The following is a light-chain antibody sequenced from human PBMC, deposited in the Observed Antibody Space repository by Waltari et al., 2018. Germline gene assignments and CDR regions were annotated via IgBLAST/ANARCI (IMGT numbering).Light chain of an antibody. Sequence: QSALTQPASVSGSPGQSITISFTGTSSDVGGYNYVSWYQQHPGKAPKLMIYEVSNRPSWVSNRFSGSKSGNTASLTISGLQAEDEADYYCSSYTSSSTLVFGGGTKLTVL. V-gene: IGLV2-14*01. CDR2: EVS. CDR1: SSDVGGYNY. J-gene: IGLJ2*01. CDR3: SSYTSSSTLV.